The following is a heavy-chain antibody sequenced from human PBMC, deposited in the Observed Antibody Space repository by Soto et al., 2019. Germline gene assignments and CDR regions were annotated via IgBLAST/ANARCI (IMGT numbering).Heavy chain of an antibody. CDR1: GYTFSSYG. J-gene: IGHJ5*02. CDR3: ARCDFGDYVPPLDT. Sequence: QVHLMQSGAEVKSPGASVRVSCKASGYTFSSYGVSWLRQAPGQGLEFMGWISVYNGHTNYANKFQGRVTRTTDTSTRTAYMELRSLTSADTAVYFCARCDFGDYVPPLDTWGQGTLVTVSA. V-gene: IGHV1-18*01. CDR2: ISVYNGHT. D-gene: IGHD4-17*01.